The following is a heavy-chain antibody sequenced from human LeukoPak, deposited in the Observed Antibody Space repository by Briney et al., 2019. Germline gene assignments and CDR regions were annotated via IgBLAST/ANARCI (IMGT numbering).Heavy chain of an antibody. CDR3: ARPKQQMVPSYDY. V-gene: IGHV1-69*13. D-gene: IGHD6-13*01. J-gene: IGHJ4*02. CDR1: GYTFNNYD. Sequence: SVKVSCKASGYTFNNYDINWVRQAPGQGLEWMGGIIPIFGTANYAQKFQGRVTITADESTSTAYMELSSLRSEDTAVYYCARPKQQMVPSYDYWGQGTLVTVSS. CDR2: IIPIFGTA.